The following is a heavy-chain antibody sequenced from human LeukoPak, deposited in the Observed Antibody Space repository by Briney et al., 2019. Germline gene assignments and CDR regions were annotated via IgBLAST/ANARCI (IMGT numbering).Heavy chain of an antibody. J-gene: IGHJ4*02. V-gene: IGHV3-23*01. Sequence: GGPLRLSCAASGFTFSSYAMSWFRQAPGKGLEWVSAISGSGGSTYYADSVKGRFTISRDNSKNTLYLQMNSLRAEDTAVYYCAKDLSSSWYIRGFDYWGQGTLVTVSS. CDR2: ISGSGGST. CDR1: GFTFSSYA. CDR3: AKDLSSSWYIRGFDY. D-gene: IGHD6-13*01.